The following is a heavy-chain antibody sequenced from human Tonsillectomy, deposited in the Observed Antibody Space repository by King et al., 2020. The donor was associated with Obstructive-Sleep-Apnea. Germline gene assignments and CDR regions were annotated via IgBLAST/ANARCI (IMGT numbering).Heavy chain of an antibody. V-gene: IGHV3-30*03. Sequence: VQLVESGGGVVQPGRSLRLSCEASGFTFSSYGIHWVRQAPGKGLEWVAVISHDGSKNYYADSVKGRFTISRDDPKNTLYLQMNSLRAEDTAVYFCARDARIQLHWRGGMDVWGQGTTVTVSS. D-gene: IGHD5-18*01. CDR2: ISHDGSKN. J-gene: IGHJ6*02. CDR3: ARDARIQLHWRGGMDV. CDR1: GFTFSSYG.